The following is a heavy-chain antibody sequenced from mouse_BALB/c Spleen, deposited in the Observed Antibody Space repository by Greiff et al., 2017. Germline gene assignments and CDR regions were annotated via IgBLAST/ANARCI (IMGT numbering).Heavy chain of an antibody. Sequence: EVQRVESGPELVKPGASVKMSCKASGYTFTSYVMHWVKQKPGQGLEWIGYINPYNDGTKYNEKFKGKATLTSDKSSSTAYMELSSLTSEDSAVYYCARLGLRDYFDYWGQGTTLTVSS. CDR2: INPYNDGT. V-gene: IGHV1-14*01. CDR3: ARLGLRDYFDY. J-gene: IGHJ2*01. D-gene: IGHD2-2*01. CDR1: GYTFTSYV.